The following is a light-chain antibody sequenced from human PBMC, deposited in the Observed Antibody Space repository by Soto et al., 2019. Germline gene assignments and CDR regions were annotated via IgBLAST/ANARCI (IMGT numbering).Light chain of an antibody. CDR3: QPSCRYSEG. Sequence: DIQMTQSPSTLSGSVGDRVTITCRASQTIISWLAWYHQKPGKAPKVLIYKASTLKSGVPSRLRGSGSGTELTSTICSVKVDEFEPQICQPSCRYSEGVGEGTKVEIK. V-gene: IGKV1-5*03. J-gene: IGKJ4*01. CDR1: QTIISW. CDR2: KAS.